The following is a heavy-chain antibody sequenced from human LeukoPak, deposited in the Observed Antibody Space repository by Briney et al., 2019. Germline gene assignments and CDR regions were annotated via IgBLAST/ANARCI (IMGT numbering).Heavy chain of an antibody. D-gene: IGHD6-19*01. CDR1: GGSISGYY. CDR2: IYSSGST. J-gene: IGHJ5*02. Sequence: SETLSLTCTVSGGSISGYYWSWIRQPAGKGLEWIGRIYSSGSTNYNPSLKSRVTMSVDTSKNQFSLKLSSVTAADTAVYYCARDLAPSSGWHGNWFDPWGQGTLVTVSS. CDR3: ARDLAPSSGWHGNWFDP. V-gene: IGHV4-4*07.